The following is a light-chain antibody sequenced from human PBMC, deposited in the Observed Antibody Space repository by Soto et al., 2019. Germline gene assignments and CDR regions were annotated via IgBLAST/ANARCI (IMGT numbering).Light chain of an antibody. Sequence: DIQMTQSPSSLSASVGDRVTITCRASQGISNYLAWYQQKPGKGPKLLIYAASTLQSGVPSRFSGSGSGTDFILTNTSMPTEDAETYYCQQYNSASLHFGGGTKVDIK. V-gene: IGKV1-27*01. CDR2: AAS. CDR1: QGISNY. CDR3: QQYNSASLH. J-gene: IGKJ4*01.